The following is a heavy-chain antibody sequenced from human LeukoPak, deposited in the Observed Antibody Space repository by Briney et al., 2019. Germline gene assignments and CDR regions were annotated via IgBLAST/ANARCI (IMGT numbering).Heavy chain of an antibody. CDR2: ISDSGGRT. J-gene: IGHJ4*02. V-gene: IGHV3-23*01. D-gene: IGHD2-21*01. Sequence: PGGSLRLSCAVSGITLSNYGMSWVRQAPGKGLEWVAGISDSGGRTNYADSVKGRFTISRDNPKNTLYLQMNSLRAEDTAVYFGANRGFVIRFIQAGFHKEAYYFDSWGQGALSPSPQ. CDR1: GITLSNYG. CDR3: ANRGFVIRFIQAGFHKEAYYFDS.